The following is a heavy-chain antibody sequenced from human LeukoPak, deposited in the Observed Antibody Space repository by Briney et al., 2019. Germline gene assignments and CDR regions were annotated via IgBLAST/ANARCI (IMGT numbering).Heavy chain of an antibody. CDR2: ISGNGANT. Sequence: GGSLRLSCGASGFTFSSHPMNWVRQGPGKGLEWVASISGNGANTYFADSVEGRFTISRDNSRNTLFLQMNGLRAEDTALYYCAMQATGGYMPLDHWGQGTLVTVSS. J-gene: IGHJ4*02. D-gene: IGHD2-8*02. CDR3: AMQATGGYMPLDH. V-gene: IGHV3-23*01. CDR1: GFTFSSHP.